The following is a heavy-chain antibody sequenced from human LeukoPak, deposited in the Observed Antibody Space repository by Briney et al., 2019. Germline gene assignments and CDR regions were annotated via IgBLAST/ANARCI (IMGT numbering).Heavy chain of an antibody. J-gene: IGHJ4*02. CDR2: IIPIFGTA. CDR1: AGTFSSYA. CDR3: ARGIVGATRGFDY. Sequence: SVKVSCKASAGTFSSYAISWVRQAPGQGLEWMGGIIPIFGTANYAQKFQGRVTITTDESTSTAYMELSSLRSEDTAVYYCARGIVGATRGFDYWGQGTLVTVSS. V-gene: IGHV1-69*05. D-gene: IGHD1-26*01.